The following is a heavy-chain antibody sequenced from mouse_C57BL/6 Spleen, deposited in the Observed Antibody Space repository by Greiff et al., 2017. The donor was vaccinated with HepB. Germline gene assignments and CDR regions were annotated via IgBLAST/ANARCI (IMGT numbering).Heavy chain of an antibody. D-gene: IGHD1-1*01. CDR1: GFTFSSYG. Sequence: EVHLVESGGDLVKPGGFLKLSCAASGFTFSSYGMSWVRQTPDKRLEWVATISSGGSYTYYPDSVKGRFTISRDNAKNTLYLQMSSLKSEDTAMYYCARPDKNSIITTVEGEFDYWGQGTTLTVSS. J-gene: IGHJ2*01. V-gene: IGHV5-6*01. CDR3: ARPDKNSIITTVEGEFDY. CDR2: ISSGGSYT.